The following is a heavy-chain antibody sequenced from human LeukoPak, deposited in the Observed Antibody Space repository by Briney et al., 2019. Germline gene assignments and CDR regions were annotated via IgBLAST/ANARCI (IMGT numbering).Heavy chain of an antibody. Sequence: GGSLRLSCVASGFTFRNYGMHWVRQAPGKGLEWVAFKRYDGTNEDYADSVKGRFTISRDNSKNTVSLQMNSLRAEDTAVYSCARGADGVSSNSRGWFDPWGQGTLVTVSS. V-gene: IGHV3-30*02. D-gene: IGHD2-15*01. J-gene: IGHJ5*02. CDR1: GFTFRNYG. CDR3: ARGADGVSSNSRGWFDP. CDR2: KRYDGTNE.